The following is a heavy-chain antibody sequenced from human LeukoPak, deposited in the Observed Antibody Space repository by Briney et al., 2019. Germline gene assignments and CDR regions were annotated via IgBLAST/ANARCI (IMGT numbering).Heavy chain of an antibody. V-gene: IGHV3-66*01. CDR1: GFPVSNNY. CDR2: IYKVGNT. J-gene: IGHJ3*02. CDR3: ARGLVVGGTGVWAFDI. D-gene: IGHD1-26*01. Sequence: GGSLRLSCAACGFPVSNNYMSWVRQAPGKGLEWVSVIYKVGNTFYADFVKGRFTISRDNFKNTLYLQMNSLRAEDTALYYCARGLVVGGTGVWAFDIWGQGTMATVSS.